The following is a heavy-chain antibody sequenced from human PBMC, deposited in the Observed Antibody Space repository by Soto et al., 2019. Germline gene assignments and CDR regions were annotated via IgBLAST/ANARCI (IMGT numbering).Heavy chain of an antibody. Sequence: DVQLVESGGGLVKPGGSLRLSCVASGPTFSTYGMNWIRQTPGKGLEWVSSITSSGSYIHYADSVQGRFTVSRDNAKNSMYLQMNSLRVEYTAVYFCARDASAGSSISNWGQGTLVTVSS. CDR3: ARDASAGSSISN. CDR2: ITSSGSYI. CDR1: GPTFSTYG. D-gene: IGHD2-2*01. V-gene: IGHV3-21*01. J-gene: IGHJ4*02.